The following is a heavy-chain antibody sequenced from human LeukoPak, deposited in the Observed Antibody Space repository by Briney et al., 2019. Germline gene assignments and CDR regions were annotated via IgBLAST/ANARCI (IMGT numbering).Heavy chain of an antibody. CDR3: AARDFWSGPASDY. V-gene: IGHV3-30*02. Sequence: GGSLRLSCAVSGFTFSSYGTHWVRQAPGKGLEWVAFIRYDGSEKYYADSVKGRFTISRDNSKNTLYLQMNSLRVEDTAVYYCAARDFWSGPASDYWGQGTLVTVSS. CDR2: IRYDGSEK. D-gene: IGHD3-3*01. CDR1: GFTFSSYG. J-gene: IGHJ4*02.